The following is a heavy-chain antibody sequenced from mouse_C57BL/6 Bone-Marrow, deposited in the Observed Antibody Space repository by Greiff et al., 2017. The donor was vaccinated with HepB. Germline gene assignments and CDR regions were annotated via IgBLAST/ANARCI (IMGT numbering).Heavy chain of an antibody. J-gene: IGHJ4*01. CDR2: INPNNGGT. CDR3: ARCYYNGSSAYAMYY. V-gene: IGHV1-22*01. Sequence: VHVKQSGPELVKPGASVKMSCKASGYTFTDYNMHWVKQSHGKSLEWIGYINPNNGGTSYNQKFKGKATLTVNKSSSTAYMELRSLTSEDSAVYYCARCYYNGSSAYAMYYWGQGTSVTVSS. D-gene: IGHD1-1*01. CDR1: GYTFTDYN.